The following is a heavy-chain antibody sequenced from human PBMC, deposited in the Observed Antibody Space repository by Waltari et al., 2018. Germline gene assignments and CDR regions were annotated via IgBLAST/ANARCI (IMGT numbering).Heavy chain of an antibody. V-gene: IGHV4-4*07. CDR3: AREANYDFWSTPFDY. CDR2: IYTSGST. Sequence: QVQLQESGPGLVKPSETLSLPCTVSGGSISSYYWSWIRQPAGKGLEWIGSIYTSGSTNYNPSLKSRVTMSVDTSKNQFSLKLSSVTAADTAVYYCAREANYDFWSTPFDYWGQGTLVTVSS. J-gene: IGHJ4*02. D-gene: IGHD3-3*01. CDR1: GGSISSYY.